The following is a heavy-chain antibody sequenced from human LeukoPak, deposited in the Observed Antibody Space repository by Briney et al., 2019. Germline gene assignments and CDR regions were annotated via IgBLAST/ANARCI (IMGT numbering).Heavy chain of an antibody. CDR2: IYSGGST. J-gene: IGHJ4*02. Sequence: GGSLILSCAASGFTVSSNYMSWVRQAPGKGLEWVSVIYSGGSTYYADSVKGRFTISRDNSKNTLYLQMNSLRAEDTAVYYCARGRWTDVARGSYYFDYWGQGTLVSVSS. D-gene: IGHD3-10*01. CDR3: ARGRWTDVARGSYYFDY. CDR1: GFTVSSNY. V-gene: IGHV3-53*01.